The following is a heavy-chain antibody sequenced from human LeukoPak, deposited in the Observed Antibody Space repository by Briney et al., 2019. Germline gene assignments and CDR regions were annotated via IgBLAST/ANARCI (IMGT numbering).Heavy chain of an antibody. CDR2: ISSSSSPI. J-gene: IGHJ4*02. Sequence: PGGSLRLSCAASGFTFSSYSMNWVRQAPGKGLEWVSYISSSSSPIYNADYVKGRFTISRDNAKTSLYLQMNSLRAEDTAVYYCARSLLTRSSSFDYWGQGTLVTVSS. D-gene: IGHD3-3*01. CDR3: ARSLLTRSSSFDY. V-gene: IGHV3-48*01. CDR1: GFTFSSYS.